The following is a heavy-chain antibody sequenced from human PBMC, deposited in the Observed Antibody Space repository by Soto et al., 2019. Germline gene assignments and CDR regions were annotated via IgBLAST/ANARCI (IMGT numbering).Heavy chain of an antibody. D-gene: IGHD3-22*01. CDR1: GFTFTSSA. V-gene: IGHV1-58*01. CDR3: ATDRRYYDSSGYYYDAFDI. Sequence: GASVKVSCKASGFTFTSSAVQWVRQARGQRLEWIGWIVVGSGNTNYAQKFQERVTITRDMSTSTAYMELSSLRSEDTAVYYCATDRRYYDSSGYYYDAFDIWGQGTMVTVSS. CDR2: IVVGSGNT. J-gene: IGHJ3*02.